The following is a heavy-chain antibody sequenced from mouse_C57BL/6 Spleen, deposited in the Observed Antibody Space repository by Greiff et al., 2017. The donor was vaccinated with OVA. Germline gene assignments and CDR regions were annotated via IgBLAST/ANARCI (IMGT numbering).Heavy chain of an antibody. J-gene: IGHJ4*01. CDR1: GFTIKNTY. V-gene: IGHV14-3*01. CDR2: IDPANGNT. CDR3: ARWDYGSSLYAMDY. D-gene: IGHD1-1*01. Sequence: VQLQQSVAELVRPGASVKLSCTASGFTIKNTYMHWVKQRPEQGLEWIGRIDPANGNTKYAPKFQGKATITADTSSNTAYLQLSSLTSEDTAIYYGARWDYGSSLYAMDYWGQGTSVTVSS.